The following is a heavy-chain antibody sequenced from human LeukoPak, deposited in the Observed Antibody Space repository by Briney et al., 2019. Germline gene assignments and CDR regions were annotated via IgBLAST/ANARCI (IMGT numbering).Heavy chain of an antibody. CDR2: IIPIFGTA. Sequence: GASVKVSCKASGGTFSSYAISWVRQAPGQGLEWMGRIIPIFGTANDAQKFQGRVTITTDESTSTAYMELSSLRSEDTAVYYCATSLRYSYGTIDYWGQGTLVTVSS. J-gene: IGHJ4*02. D-gene: IGHD5-18*01. CDR3: ATSLRYSYGTIDY. CDR1: GGTFSSYA. V-gene: IGHV1-69*05.